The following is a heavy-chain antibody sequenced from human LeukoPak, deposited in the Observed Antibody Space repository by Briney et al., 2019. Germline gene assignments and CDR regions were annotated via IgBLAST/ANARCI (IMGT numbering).Heavy chain of an antibody. D-gene: IGHD1-26*01. CDR2: IRGSGGSK. V-gene: IGHV3-23*01. Sequence: PGGSLGLSCSASGFPFSSHAMTLVRPAPGEGLGWVSAIRGSGGSKYYADSVKGRFTISRDNSKNTLYLQMNSLRAEDTAVYYCAKAKWELYYYALDVWGQGTTVTVSS. CDR3: AKAKWELYYYALDV. CDR1: GFPFSSHA. J-gene: IGHJ6*02.